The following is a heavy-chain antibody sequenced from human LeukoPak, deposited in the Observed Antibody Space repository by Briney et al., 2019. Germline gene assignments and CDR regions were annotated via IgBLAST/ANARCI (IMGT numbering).Heavy chain of an antibody. CDR3: AKYFSSSSVVDY. Sequence: GGSLRLSCAASRFTFSSYAMSWVRQAPGKGLEWVSAISGSGGSTYYADSVKGRFTISRDNSKNTLYLQMNSLRAEDTAVYYCAKYFSSSSVVDYWGQGTLVTVSS. CDR1: RFTFSSYA. CDR2: ISGSGGST. V-gene: IGHV3-23*01. J-gene: IGHJ4*02. D-gene: IGHD6-6*01.